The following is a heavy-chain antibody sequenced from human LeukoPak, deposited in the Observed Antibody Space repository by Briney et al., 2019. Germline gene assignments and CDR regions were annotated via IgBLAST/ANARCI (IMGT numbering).Heavy chain of an antibody. Sequence: GGSLRLSCAASGFTFSSYEMNWVRQAPGKGLEWVSYISSSGSTIYYADSVKGRFTISRDNAKNSLYLQINSLRAEDTAVYYCARAVWSGFPYYFDYWGQGTLVTVSS. CDR1: GFTFSSYE. CDR2: ISSSGSTI. CDR3: ARAVWSGFPYYFDY. V-gene: IGHV3-48*03. J-gene: IGHJ4*02. D-gene: IGHD3-3*01.